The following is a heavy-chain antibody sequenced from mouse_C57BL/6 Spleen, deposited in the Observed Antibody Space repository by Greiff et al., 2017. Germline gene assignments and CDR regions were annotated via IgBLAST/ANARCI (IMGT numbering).Heavy chain of an antibody. CDR3: ARRNYYYGSSYEDYAMDY. CDR1: GYTFTSYW. D-gene: IGHD1-1*01. CDR2: IDPSDSYT. J-gene: IGHJ4*01. Sequence: QVQLQQPGAELVMPGASVKLSCKASGYTFTSYWMHWVKQRPGQGLEWIGEIDPSDSYTNYNQQFKGKSTLTVDKSSSTAYMQLSRLTSEDSAVYYCARRNYYYGSSYEDYAMDYWGQGTSVTVSS. V-gene: IGHV1-69*01.